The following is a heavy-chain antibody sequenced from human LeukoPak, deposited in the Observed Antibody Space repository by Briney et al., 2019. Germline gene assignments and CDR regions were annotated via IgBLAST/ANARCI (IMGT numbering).Heavy chain of an antibody. CDR1: GFTFSSYA. V-gene: IGHV3-30-3*01. D-gene: IGHD3-22*01. J-gene: IGHJ4*02. CDR2: ISYDGSNK. Sequence: GGSLRLSCAASGFTFSSYAMHWVRQAPGKGLEWVAVISYDGSNKYYADSVKGRFTISRDNSKNTLYLQMNSLRAEDTAVYYCARDFNYYDSSGYYIGYFDYWGQGTLATVSS. CDR3: ARDFNYYDSSGYYIGYFDY.